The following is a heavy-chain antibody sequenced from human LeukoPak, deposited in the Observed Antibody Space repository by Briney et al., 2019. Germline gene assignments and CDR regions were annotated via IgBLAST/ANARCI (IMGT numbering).Heavy chain of an antibody. CDR2: INPNSGGT. Sequence: ASVKVPCKASGYTFTGYYIHWVRQAPGQGLEWMGWINPNSGGTNYAQKFQGRVTMTRDTSISTAYMELSRLRSDDTAVYYCARGPATAGGGDAFDIWGQGTMVTVSS. CDR1: GYTFTGYY. V-gene: IGHV1-2*02. CDR3: ARGPATAGGGDAFDI. J-gene: IGHJ3*02. D-gene: IGHD6-13*01.